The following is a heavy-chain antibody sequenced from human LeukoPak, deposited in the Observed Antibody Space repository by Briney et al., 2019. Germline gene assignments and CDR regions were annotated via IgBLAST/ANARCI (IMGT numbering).Heavy chain of an antibody. J-gene: IGHJ4*02. CDR1: GYTFTSYY. CDR3: ARDTNAYSYDSSGYYPLDY. Sequence: ASVKVSCKASGYTFTSYYMHWVRQAPGQGPEWMGIITPSGGSTRYAQKFQGRVTMTRDTSTSTVYMELSSLRSEDTALYYCARDTNAYSYDSSGYYPLDYWGQGTLVTVSS. CDR2: ITPSGGST. V-gene: IGHV1-46*01. D-gene: IGHD3-22*01.